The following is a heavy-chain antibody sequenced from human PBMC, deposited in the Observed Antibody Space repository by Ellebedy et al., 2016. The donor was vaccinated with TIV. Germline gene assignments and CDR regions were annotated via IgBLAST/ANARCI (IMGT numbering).Heavy chain of an antibody. J-gene: IGHJ4*02. D-gene: IGHD5-24*01. CDR3: ASLRD. CDR1: GGSISSSSYY. V-gene: IGHV4-61*01. Sequence: SETLSLTXTVSGGSISSSSYYWSWIRQPPGRGLEWIGYIFHTGIIKYNPSLKSRVTISIDTSKNQFSLKLTSVTAADTAVYYCASLRDWGQGALVTVSS. CDR2: IFHTGII.